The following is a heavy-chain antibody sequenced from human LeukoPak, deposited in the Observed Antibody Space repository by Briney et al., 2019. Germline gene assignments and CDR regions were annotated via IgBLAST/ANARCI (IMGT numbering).Heavy chain of an antibody. CDR2: ISSSGNTI. V-gene: IGHV3-48*03. Sequence: PGGSLRLSCAASGFTFSSYEMNWVRQAPGKGLEWVSYISSSGNTIYYADSVKGRFTISRDNAKNSLYPQMNSLRVEDTAVYYCARSRGTIDYWGQGILVTVSS. D-gene: IGHD3/OR15-3a*01. CDR1: GFTFSSYE. CDR3: ARSRGTIDY. J-gene: IGHJ4*02.